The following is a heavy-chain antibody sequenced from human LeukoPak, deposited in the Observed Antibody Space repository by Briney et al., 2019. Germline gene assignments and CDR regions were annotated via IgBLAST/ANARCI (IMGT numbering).Heavy chain of an antibody. CDR3: ASVAARSGGDY. CDR1: AFTFNIYE. V-gene: IGHV3-48*03. Sequence: GGSLRLSCAASAFTFNIYEMNWVRQAPGKGLEWVSYISSSGSTIYYADSVKGRFTISRDNAKNSLYLQMNSLRAEDTAVYYCASVAARSGGDYWGQGTLVTVSS. D-gene: IGHD6-19*01. J-gene: IGHJ4*02. CDR2: ISSSGSTI.